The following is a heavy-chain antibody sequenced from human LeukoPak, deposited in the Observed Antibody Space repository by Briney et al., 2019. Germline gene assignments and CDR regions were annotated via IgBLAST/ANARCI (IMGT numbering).Heavy chain of an antibody. CDR1: GFTFSGSA. J-gene: IGHJ3*02. CDR2: IRSKANSYAT. CDR3: SRLSFDI. V-gene: IGHV3-73*01. Sequence: GGSLELSCAASGFTFSGSAMHWVRQASGKGLEWVGRIRSKANSYATAYAASVKGRFTISRDDSKNTAFLQMNSLKTEDTAVYYCSRLSFDIWGQGTMVTVSS.